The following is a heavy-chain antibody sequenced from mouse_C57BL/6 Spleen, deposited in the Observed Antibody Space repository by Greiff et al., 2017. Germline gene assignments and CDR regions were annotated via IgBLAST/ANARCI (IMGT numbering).Heavy chain of an antibody. Sequence: QVQLKQSGAELVRPGASVTLSCKASGYTFTDYEMHWVKQTPVHGLEWIGAIDPETGGTAYNQKFKGKAILTADKSSSTAYMELRSLTSEDSAVYYCTRPTVVAHWYFDVWGTGTTVTVSS. CDR1: GYTFTDYE. V-gene: IGHV1-15*01. J-gene: IGHJ1*03. CDR2: IDPETGGT. D-gene: IGHD1-1*01. CDR3: TRPTVVAHWYFDV.